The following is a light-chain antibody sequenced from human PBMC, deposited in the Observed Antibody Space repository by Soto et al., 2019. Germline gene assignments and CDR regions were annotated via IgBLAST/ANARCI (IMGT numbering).Light chain of an antibody. Sequence: DIVVTQSPVSLPVTLGEPASISCRSSQSLLDSDYGTTYLDWYFQTPGQSPHLLIYTVSYRASGVPDRFSGNGSGPDFTLQISRVEAEDVGVYYCMQRKEYPWTFGQGTKVEIK. CDR1: QSLLDSDYGTTY. J-gene: IGKJ1*01. CDR2: TVS. CDR3: MQRKEYPWT. V-gene: IGKV2-40*01.